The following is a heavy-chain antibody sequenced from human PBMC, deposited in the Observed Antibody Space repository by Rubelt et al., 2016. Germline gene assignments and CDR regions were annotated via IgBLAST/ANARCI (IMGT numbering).Heavy chain of an antibody. CDR3: ARDSIVAVAGRSFDY. CDR2: IRNKADGYTT. V-gene: IGHV3-72*01. Sequence: CGGGLVQPGGSLRLSCAASGLTVSTNYMSWVRQAPGKGLEWVGRIRNKADGYTTEYAASVKGRFTVSRDDSQNSLYLQMNGLKTEDTALYYCARDSIVAVAGRSFDYWGQGTLVTVSS. CDR1: GLTVSTNY. J-gene: IGHJ4*02. D-gene: IGHD6-19*01.